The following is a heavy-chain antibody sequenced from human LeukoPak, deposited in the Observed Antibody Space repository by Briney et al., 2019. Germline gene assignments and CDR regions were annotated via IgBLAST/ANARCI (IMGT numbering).Heavy chain of an antibody. CDR2: IYYSGST. J-gene: IGHJ6*03. D-gene: IGHD7-27*01. Sequence: SETLSLTCTVSGGSISSSSYYWGWIRQPPGKGLEWIGSIYYSGSTYYNPSLKSRVTISVDTSKNQFSLKLSSVTAADTAVYYCARLSPLTGAYYYMDVWGKGTTVTVSS. CDR1: GGSISSSSYY. CDR3: ARLSPLTGAYYYMDV. V-gene: IGHV4-39*07.